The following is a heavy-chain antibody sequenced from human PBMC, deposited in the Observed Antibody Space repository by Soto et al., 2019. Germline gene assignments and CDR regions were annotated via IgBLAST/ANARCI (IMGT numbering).Heavy chain of an antibody. CDR2: IYYSGST. V-gene: IGHV4-59*12. Sequence: SETLSLTCTVFGGSISSYYWSWIRQPPGKGLEWIGYIYYSGSTNYNPSLKSRVTISVDTSKNQFSLKLSSVTAADTAVYYCARERYSYGYFDYWGQGTLVTVSS. CDR3: ARERYSYGYFDY. D-gene: IGHD5-18*01. CDR1: GGSISSYY. J-gene: IGHJ4*02.